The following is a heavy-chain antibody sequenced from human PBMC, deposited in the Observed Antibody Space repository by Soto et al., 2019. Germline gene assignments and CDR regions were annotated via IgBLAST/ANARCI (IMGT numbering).Heavy chain of an antibody. CDR1: GGTFSSYT. D-gene: IGHD5-12*01. CDR3: AREGYSGYDFQNWFDP. J-gene: IGHJ5*02. V-gene: IGHV1-69*04. Sequence: SVKVSCKASGGTFSSYTISWVRQAPGQGLEWMGRIIPILGIANYAQKFQGRVTITADKSTSTAYMELSSLRSEDTAVYYCAREGYSGYDFQNWFDPWGQGTLVTVSS. CDR2: IIPILGIA.